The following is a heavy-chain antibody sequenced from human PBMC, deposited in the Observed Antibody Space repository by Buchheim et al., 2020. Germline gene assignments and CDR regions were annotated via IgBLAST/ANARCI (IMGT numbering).Heavy chain of an antibody. J-gene: IGHJ4*02. CDR2: NNHSGST. D-gene: IGHD3-10*01. CDR3: ARVRIYGTGATPDY. CDR1: GGSFSGYY. V-gene: IGHV4-34*01. Sequence: QVQLQQWGAGLLKPSETLSLTCAVYGGSFSGYYWSWFRQPPGKGLEWIGENNHSGSTNYNPSLKSRVTISVDTSKNQFSLQLSSVTAADTAVYYCARVRIYGTGATPDYWGQGSL.